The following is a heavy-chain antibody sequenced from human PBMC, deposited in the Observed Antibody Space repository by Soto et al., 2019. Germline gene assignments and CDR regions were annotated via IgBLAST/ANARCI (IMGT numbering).Heavy chain of an antibody. CDR1: GFAFSSYG. CDR3: AKDLDVETAMAFDY. V-gene: IGHV3-30*18. CDR2: ISYDGSNK. Sequence: QVQLVESGGGVVQPGRSLRLSCAASGFAFSSYGMDWVRQAPGKRLQWVAVISYDGSNKYYADSVKGRFTISRDNSKNTLYLQMNSLRAEDTAVYYCAKDLDVETAMAFDYWGQGTLVTVSS. D-gene: IGHD5-18*01. J-gene: IGHJ4*02.